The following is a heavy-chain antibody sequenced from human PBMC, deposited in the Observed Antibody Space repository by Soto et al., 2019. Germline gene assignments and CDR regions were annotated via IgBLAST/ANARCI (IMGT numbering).Heavy chain of an antibody. D-gene: IGHD6-6*01. J-gene: IGHJ5*02. CDR1: GGSFSGYY. CDR2: INHSGST. V-gene: IGHV4-34*01. CDR3: ARGTRQLDPWFDP. Sequence: PSETLSLTCAVYGGSFSGYYWSWIRQPPGKGLEWIGEINHSGSTNYNPSLKSRVTISVDTSKTQFSLKLSSVTAADTAVYYCARGTRQLDPWFDPWGQGTLVTVPS.